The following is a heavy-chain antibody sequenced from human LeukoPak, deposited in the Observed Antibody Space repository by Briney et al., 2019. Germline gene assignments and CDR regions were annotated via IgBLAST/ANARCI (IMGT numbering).Heavy chain of an antibody. CDR2: ISSSGSTI. CDR1: GFTFSSYA. V-gene: IGHV3-48*04. D-gene: IGHD2-2*01. CDR3: ARAGYCSSTSCSIFYGMDV. J-gene: IGHJ6*02. Sequence: GGSLRLSCAASGFTFSSYAMSWVRQAPGKGLEWVSYISSSGSTIYYADSVKGRFTISRDNAKNSLYLQMNSLRAEDTAVYYCARAGYCSSTSCSIFYGMDVWGQGTTVTVSS.